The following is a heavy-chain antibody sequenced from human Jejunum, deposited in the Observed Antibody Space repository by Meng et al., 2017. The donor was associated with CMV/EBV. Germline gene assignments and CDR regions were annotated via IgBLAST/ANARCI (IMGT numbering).Heavy chain of an antibody. Sequence: EVQLVESGGGLVKPGGSLRLSCVASGFFFSGAWMSWVRQAPGSGLEWVGRIKGKVDGGTIDYAAPVKDRFSISRDDSKNTLYLQMNSLKIEDTAVYYCVRESDLIGEWGPGAMVTVSA. D-gene: IGHD2-21*01. CDR2: IKGKVDGGTI. V-gene: IGHV3-15*01. CDR1: GFFFSGAW. CDR3: VRESDLIGE. J-gene: IGHJ4*02.